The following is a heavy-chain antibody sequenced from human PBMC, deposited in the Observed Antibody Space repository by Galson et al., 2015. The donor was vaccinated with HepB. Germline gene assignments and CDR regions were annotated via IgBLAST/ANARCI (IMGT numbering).Heavy chain of an antibody. V-gene: IGHV5-51*01. CDR1: GYSFTSYW. J-gene: IGHJ5*02. CDR2: IYPGDSDT. Sequence: QSGAEVKKPGESLKISCKGSGYSFTSYWIGWVRQMPGKGLEWMGIIYPGDSDTRYSPSFQGQVTISADKSTSTAYLQWSSLKASDTAMYYCARLLPYSYGFEWFDPWGQGTLVTVSS. D-gene: IGHD5-18*01. CDR3: ARLLPYSYGFEWFDP.